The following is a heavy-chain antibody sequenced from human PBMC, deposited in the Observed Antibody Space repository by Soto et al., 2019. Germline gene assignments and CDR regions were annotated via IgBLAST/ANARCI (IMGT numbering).Heavy chain of an antibody. D-gene: IGHD3-10*01. CDR1: GDSISSGAYS. V-gene: IGHV4-31*03. J-gene: IGHJ4*02. CDR2: IYYTGNT. Sequence: PSETLSLTCTVSGDSISSGAYSWTWIRQPPGKGLEWIGYIYYTGNTYSNPSLKSRITMSLDTSKNQFSLKLTSVTAADTAVFYCARGRLGLDYWGQGTLVTVSS. CDR3: ARGRLGLDY.